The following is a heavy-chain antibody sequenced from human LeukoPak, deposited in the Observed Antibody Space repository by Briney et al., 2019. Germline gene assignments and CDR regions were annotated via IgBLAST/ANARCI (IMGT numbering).Heavy chain of an antibody. V-gene: IGHV1-18*04. J-gene: IGHJ4*02. CDR2: ISAYNGNT. D-gene: IGHD3-16*02. CDR1: GYTFTRST. Sequence: ASVKVSCKASGYTFTRSTFSWVRQAPGQGLEWMGWISAYNGNTNSAQKFQGRVTLTTDTATSTAYMELRSLRPDDTAVYYCARSYLPSVTFDYWGRGTVVSVSS. CDR3: ARSYLPSVTFDY.